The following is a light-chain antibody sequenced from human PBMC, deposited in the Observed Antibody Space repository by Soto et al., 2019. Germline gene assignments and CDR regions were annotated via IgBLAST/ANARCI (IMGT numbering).Light chain of an antibody. J-gene: IGKJ1*01. CDR3: QQYNSYSRT. Sequence: DIQMTQSPSSLSASVGDIVTITGEASQDISNYLNWYQQKPGKAPKLLIYDASNLETGVPSRFSGSGSGTEFTLTISSLQPDDFATYYCQQYNSYSRTFGQGTKVDIK. V-gene: IGKV1-33*01. CDR1: QDISNY. CDR2: DAS.